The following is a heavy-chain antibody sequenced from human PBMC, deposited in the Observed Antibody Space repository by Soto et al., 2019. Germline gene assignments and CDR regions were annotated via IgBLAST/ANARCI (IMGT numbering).Heavy chain of an antibody. D-gene: IGHD5-12*01. J-gene: IGHJ6*02. V-gene: IGHV4-39*01. Sequence: SETLSLTCTVSGGSISSSSYYWGWIRQPPGKGLEWIGSIYYSGSTYYNPSLKSRVTISVDTSKNQFSLKLSSVTAADTAVYYCARHSGYDWTYYYYGMDVWGQGTTVTVSS. CDR1: GGSISSSSYY. CDR3: ARHSGYDWTYYYYGMDV. CDR2: IYYSGST.